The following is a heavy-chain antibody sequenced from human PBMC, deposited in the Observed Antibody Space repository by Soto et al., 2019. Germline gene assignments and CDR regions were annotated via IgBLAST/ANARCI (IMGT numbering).Heavy chain of an antibody. CDR2: FSLSGTT. CDR1: GASITGSFF. J-gene: IGHJ4*02. D-gene: IGHD2-8*02. V-gene: IGHV4-4*07. CDR3: VRGMTPPGAPAWYYFDS. Sequence: PSETLSLTCTVSGASITGSFFWSLIRQPAGKGLEWIGRFSLSGTTNYNPSLRSRVTMSADVSKNQFSLRLTSVTAADTALYYCVRGMTPPGAPAWYYFDSWGQGTLVTVSS.